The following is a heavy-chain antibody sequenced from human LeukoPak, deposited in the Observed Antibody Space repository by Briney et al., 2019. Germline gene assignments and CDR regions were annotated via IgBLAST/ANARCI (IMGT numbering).Heavy chain of an antibody. CDR1: GFTFSSYW. CDR2: INSDGSST. V-gene: IGHV3-74*01. CDR3: ARGVGYCSSTSCYWWFDP. Sequence: GGSLRLSCAASGFTFSSYWMHWVRHAPGKGLVWVSRINSDGSSTTYADSVKGRFTISRDNAKNTLYLQMNSLRAEDTAVYYCARGVGYCSSTSCYWWFDPWGQGTLVIVSS. D-gene: IGHD2-2*01. J-gene: IGHJ5*02.